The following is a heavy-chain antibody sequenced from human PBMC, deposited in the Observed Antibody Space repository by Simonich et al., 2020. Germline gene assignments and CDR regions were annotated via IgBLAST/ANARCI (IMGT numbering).Heavy chain of an antibody. J-gene: IGHJ4*02. D-gene: IGHD6-13*01. CDR1: GYTFTSYG. Sequence: QVQLVQSGAEVKKPGASVKVSCKASGYTFTSYGISWVRQAPGQGLEWMGVSNAYNGNTNHAPKLQGRVTMTTDTPTSTAYMELRSLRSDDTAVYYCARDQGGRAAAATDYWGQGTLVTVSS. V-gene: IGHV1-18*01. CDR2: SNAYNGNT. CDR3: ARDQGGRAAAATDY.